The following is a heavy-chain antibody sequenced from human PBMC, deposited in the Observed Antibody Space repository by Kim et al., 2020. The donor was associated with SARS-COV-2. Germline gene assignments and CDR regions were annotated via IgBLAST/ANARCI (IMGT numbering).Heavy chain of an antibody. CDR2: INHSGST. J-gene: IGHJ4*02. Sequence: SETLSLTCAVYGGSFSGYYWSWIRQPPGKGLEWIGEINHSGSTNYNPSLKSRVTISVDTSKNQFSLKLSSVTAADTAVYYCARGLIPAALDYWGQGTLVT. CDR3: ARGLIPAALDY. D-gene: IGHD2-2*01. CDR1: GGSFSGYY. V-gene: IGHV4-34*01.